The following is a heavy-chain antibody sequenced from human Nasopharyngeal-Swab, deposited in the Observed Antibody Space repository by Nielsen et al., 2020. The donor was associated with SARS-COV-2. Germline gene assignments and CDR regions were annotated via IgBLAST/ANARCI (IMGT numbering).Heavy chain of an antibody. V-gene: IGHV1-18*01. CDR1: GYTFTSYG. D-gene: IGHD1-26*01. Sequence: ASVKVSCKTSGYTFTSYGVSWVRQAPGQGLEWMGWISPRYGYTNYEQKFQGRVTMTTDTSTSTAYMELRRLRSDDTAVYYCARDMGATFGFDFWGQGTMVTVSS. CDR2: ISPRYGYT. J-gene: IGHJ3*01. CDR3: ARDMGATFGFDF.